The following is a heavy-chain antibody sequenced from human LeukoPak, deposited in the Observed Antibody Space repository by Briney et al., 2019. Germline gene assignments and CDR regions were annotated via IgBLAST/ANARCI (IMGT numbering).Heavy chain of an antibody. CDR3: AKDPQGWNLYYFDY. J-gene: IGHJ4*02. CDR1: GYTFTSYG. V-gene: IGHV1-18*01. D-gene: IGHD1-1*01. CDR2: ISPYNGNT. Sequence: GASVKVSCKASGYTFTSYGLNWVRQAPGQGLEWMGWISPYNGNTNYAQNFQGRVTMTTDTSTSTAYMDLRSLRSDDTAVYYCAKDPQGWNLYYFDYWGQGTLVTVSS.